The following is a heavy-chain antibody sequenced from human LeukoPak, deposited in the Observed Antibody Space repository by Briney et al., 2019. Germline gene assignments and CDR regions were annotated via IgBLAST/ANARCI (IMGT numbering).Heavy chain of an antibody. CDR2: ISYDGSNK. J-gene: IGHJ4*02. D-gene: IGHD2-2*01. CDR1: GFTFTSYS. V-gene: IGHV3-30-3*01. Sequence: GGSLRLSCAASGFTFTSYSMNWVRQAPGKGLEWVAVISYDGSNKYYADSVKGRFTISRDNSKNTLYLQMNSLRAEDTAVYYCARDPLYCSSTSCYGSHFDYWGQGTLVTVSS. CDR3: ARDPLYCSSTSCYGSHFDY.